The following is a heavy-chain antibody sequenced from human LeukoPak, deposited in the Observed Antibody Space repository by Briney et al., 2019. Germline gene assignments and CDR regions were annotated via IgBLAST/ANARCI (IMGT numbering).Heavy chain of an antibody. CDR3: ARHDSFIPY. Sequence: QPGGSLRLSCVASGFTFSDYAMSWVRQAPGKGLEWVSGISGSGGSTYYADSVKGRCTISRDNSKNTASLQMNNLRAEDTAVYFCARHDSFIPYWGQGTLVTVTS. J-gene: IGHJ4*02. V-gene: IGHV3-23*01. D-gene: IGHD3-16*02. CDR1: GFTFSDYA. CDR2: ISGSGGST.